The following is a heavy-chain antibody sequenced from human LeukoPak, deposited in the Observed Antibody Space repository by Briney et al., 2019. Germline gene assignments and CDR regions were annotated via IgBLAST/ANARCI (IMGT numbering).Heavy chain of an antibody. J-gene: IGHJ4*02. CDR3: ARIGSGSYSWLDY. V-gene: IGHV1-3*01. CDR1: GYTFTSYA. CDR2: INAGNGNT. D-gene: IGHD1-26*01. Sequence: ASVKVSCKASGYTFTSYAMHWVRQAPGQRLEWMGWINAGNGNTKYSQKFQGRVTITRDTSASTAYMELSSLRSEDTAVYYCARIGSGSYSWLDYWGQGTLVTVSS.